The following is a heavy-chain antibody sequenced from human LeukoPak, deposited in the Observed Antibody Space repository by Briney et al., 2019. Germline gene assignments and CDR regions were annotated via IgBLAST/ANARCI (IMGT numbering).Heavy chain of an antibody. CDR1: GFSFSSYT. CDR2: IPYDGSNK. J-gene: IGHJ6*02. CDR3: ARDRYSSSRGNMDV. Sequence: PGGSLRLSCAASGFSFSSYTMHWVRQAPGKGLEWVAVIPYDGSNKYYADSVKGRFTISRDNSKNTLYLQMNSLRAEDTAVYYCARDRYSSSRGNMDVWGQGTTVTVSS. D-gene: IGHD6-13*01. V-gene: IGHV3-30-3*01.